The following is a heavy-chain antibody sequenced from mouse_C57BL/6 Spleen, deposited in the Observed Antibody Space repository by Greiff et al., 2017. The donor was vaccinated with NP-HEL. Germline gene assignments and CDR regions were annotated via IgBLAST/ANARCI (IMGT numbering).Heavy chain of an antibody. V-gene: IGHV5-16*01. J-gene: IGHJ2*01. CDR1: GFTFSDYY. CDR3: ARMYDGYYSDY. CDR2: INYDGSST. D-gene: IGHD2-3*01. Sequence: EVHLVESEGGLVQPGSSMKLSCTASGFTFSDYYMAWVRQVPEKGLEWVANINYDGSSTYYLDSLKSRFIISRDNAKNILYLQMSSLKSEDTATYYCARMYDGYYSDYWGQGTTLTVSS.